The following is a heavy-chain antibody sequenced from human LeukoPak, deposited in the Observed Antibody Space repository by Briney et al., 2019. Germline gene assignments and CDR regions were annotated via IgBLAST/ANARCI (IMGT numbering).Heavy chain of an antibody. CDR2: IYYSGST. CDR1: GGSISSYY. D-gene: IGHD2-8*01. Sequence: SETLSLTCTVSGGSISSYYWSWIRQPPGKGLEWIGYIYYSGSTNYNPSLKSRVTISVDTSKIQFSLKLNSVTPEDSAIYFCVRAREQLMVYYYFDLWGRGTQVTVSS. V-gene: IGHV4-59*12. CDR3: VRAREQLMVYYYFDL. J-gene: IGHJ2*01.